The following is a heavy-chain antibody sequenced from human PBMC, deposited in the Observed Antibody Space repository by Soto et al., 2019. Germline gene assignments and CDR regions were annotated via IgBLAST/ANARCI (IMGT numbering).Heavy chain of an antibody. J-gene: IGHJ4*02. CDR3: AKGGFNQVE. CDR1: GFTFDDYA. D-gene: IGHD1-1*01. V-gene: IGHV3-9*01. CDR2: ISWNSGSI. Sequence: EVQLVESGGGLVQPGRSLRLSCAASGFTFDDYAMHWVRQAPGKGLEWVSGISWNSGSIGYADSVKGRFTISRDNAKNSLYLQMNSLRAEDTALYYCAKGGFNQVEWGQGTLVTVSS.